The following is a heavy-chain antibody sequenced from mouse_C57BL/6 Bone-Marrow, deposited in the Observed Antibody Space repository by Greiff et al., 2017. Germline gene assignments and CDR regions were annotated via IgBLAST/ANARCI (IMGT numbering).Heavy chain of an antibody. J-gene: IGHJ4*01. CDR3: AREGLLSMDY. Sequence: QVHVKQSGAELARPGASVKLSCKASGYTFTSYGISWVKQRTGQGLEWIGEIYPRSGNTYYNEKFKGKATLTADKSSSTAYMELRSLTSEDSAVYVCAREGLLSMDYWGQGTSVTVSS. D-gene: IGHD2-10*01. CDR1: GYTFTSYG. CDR2: IYPRSGNT. V-gene: IGHV1-81*01.